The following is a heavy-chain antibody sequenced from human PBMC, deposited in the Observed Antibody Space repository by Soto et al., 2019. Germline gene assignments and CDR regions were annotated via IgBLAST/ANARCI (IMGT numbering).Heavy chain of an antibody. J-gene: IGHJ6*02. CDR3: ARKREQLASYYYYGMDA. Sequence: QVQLVQSGAEVKKPGSSVKVSCKASGGTFSSYAISWVRQAPGQGLEWMGGIIPIFGTANYAQKFQGRVTITADESTSTAYMELSSLRSEDTAVYYCARKREQLASYYYYGMDAWGQGTTVTVSS. CDR2: IIPIFGTA. CDR1: GGTFSSYA. V-gene: IGHV1-69*01. D-gene: IGHD6-6*01.